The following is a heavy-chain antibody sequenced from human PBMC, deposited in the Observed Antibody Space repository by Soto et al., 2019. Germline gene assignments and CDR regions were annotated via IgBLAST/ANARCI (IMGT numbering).Heavy chain of an antibody. Sequence: SVKVTCKASVYRSTDYHIHLVRQAPGQGLEWLGRINPKSGGTSTAQKFQGWVTMTTDTSISTASMELTRLTSDDTAIYYCARGDSTDCSNGVCSFFYNHDMDVWGQGTTVTVYS. CDR2: INPKSGGT. J-gene: IGHJ6*02. D-gene: IGHD2-8*01. CDR1: VYRSTDYH. CDR3: ARGDSTDCSNGVCSFFYNHDMDV. V-gene: IGHV1-2*04.